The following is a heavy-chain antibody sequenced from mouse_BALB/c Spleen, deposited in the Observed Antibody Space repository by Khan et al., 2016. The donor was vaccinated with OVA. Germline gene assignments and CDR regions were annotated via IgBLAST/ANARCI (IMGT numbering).Heavy chain of an antibody. CDR3: ARGGLRTWFVY. J-gene: IGHJ3*01. D-gene: IGHD2-4*01. CDR1: GFNIKDYY. Sequence: VQLKESGAELVRPGALVKLSCKASGFNIKDYYMHWVKQRPEQGLEWIGWIDPENGNTIYYPKFQGKASITTDTSSNTAFLQLSSLTSEDSAVYYCARGGLRTWFVYWGQGTLVTVFA. CDR2: IDPENGNT. V-gene: IGHV14-1*02.